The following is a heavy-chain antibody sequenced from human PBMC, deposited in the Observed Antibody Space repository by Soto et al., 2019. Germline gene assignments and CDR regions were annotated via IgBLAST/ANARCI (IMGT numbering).Heavy chain of an antibody. J-gene: IGHJ6*02. D-gene: IGHD6-13*01. V-gene: IGHV3-23*01. Sequence: EVQLLESGGGLVQPGRSLRLSCAASGFTFSSYAMSWVRQAPGKGLEWVSTISASGGTTYYADSVKGRFTISRDNSKNTLYLQMNSLRAEDTAVYYCPAGIYYYGMDVWGQGTTVTVSS. CDR3: PAGIYYYGMDV. CDR1: GFTFSSYA. CDR2: ISASGGTT.